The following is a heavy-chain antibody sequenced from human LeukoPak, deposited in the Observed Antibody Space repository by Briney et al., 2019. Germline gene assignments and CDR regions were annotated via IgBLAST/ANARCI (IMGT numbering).Heavy chain of an antibody. CDR3: ARVTLVTTGYHFDY. Sequence: PSETLSLTCTVSGYSISSGYYWGWIRQPPGKGLEWIGSIYHSGSTYYNPSLRSRVTISVDTSKNQFSLKLSSVTAADTAVYYFARVTLVTTGYHFDYWGQGTLVTVSS. CDR1: GYSISSGYY. D-gene: IGHD4-11*01. V-gene: IGHV4-38-2*02. CDR2: IYHSGST. J-gene: IGHJ4*02.